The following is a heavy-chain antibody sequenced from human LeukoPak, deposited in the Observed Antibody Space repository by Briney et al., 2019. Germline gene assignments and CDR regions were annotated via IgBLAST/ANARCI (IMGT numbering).Heavy chain of an antibody. Sequence: PSETLSLTCTVSGGSISSYYWNWIRQPPGKGLEWIGEINHSGSTNYNPSLKSRVTISVDTSKNQFSLKLSSVTAADTAVYYCARGRKNTIFGVVIRARYFDYWGQGTLVTVSS. J-gene: IGHJ4*02. CDR2: INHSGST. CDR3: ARGRKNTIFGVVIRARYFDY. CDR1: GGSISSYY. D-gene: IGHD3-3*01. V-gene: IGHV4-34*01.